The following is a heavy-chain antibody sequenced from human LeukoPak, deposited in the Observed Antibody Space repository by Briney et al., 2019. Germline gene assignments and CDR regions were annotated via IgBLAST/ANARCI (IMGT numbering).Heavy chain of an antibody. CDR2: IYTSGST. J-gene: IGHJ4*02. V-gene: IGHV4-61*02. D-gene: IGHD1-20*01. CDR1: GGSISSSSYY. CDR3: ARGGISGWDHYFDY. Sequence: SETLSLTCTVSGGSISSSSYYWSWIRQPAGKGLEWIGRIYTSGSTNYNPSLKSRVTISVDTSKNQFSLKLSSVTAADTAVYYCARGGISGWDHYFDYWGQGTLVTVSS.